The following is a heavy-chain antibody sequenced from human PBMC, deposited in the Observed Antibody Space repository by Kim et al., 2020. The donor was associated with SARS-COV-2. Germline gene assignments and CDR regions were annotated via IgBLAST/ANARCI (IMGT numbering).Heavy chain of an antibody. CDR2: ISGDGANT. CDR3: AKRTVFGTYYFDY. V-gene: IGHV3-23*01. Sequence: GGSLRLSCAASGFTFNNFAMSWVRQAPDKGLEWVSTISGDGANTIYADSVKGRFTISRDNSKNTLYLHMNSLRAEDTAVYYCAKRTVFGTYYFDYWGLGVRVTVSS. CDR1: GFTFNNFA. J-gene: IGHJ4*02. D-gene: IGHD3-16*01.